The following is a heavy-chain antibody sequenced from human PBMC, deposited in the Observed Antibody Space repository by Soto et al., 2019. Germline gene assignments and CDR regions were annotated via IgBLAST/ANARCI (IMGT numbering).Heavy chain of an antibody. V-gene: IGHV3-30-3*01. CDR2: ISYDGSNK. Sequence: QVQLVESGGGVVQPGRSLRLSCAASGFTFSSYAMHWVRQAPGKGLEWVAVISYDGSNKYYADSVKGRFTISRDNSKNTLYLQMNSLGAEDTAVYYCAREIVVVPAATPFYGMDVWGQGTTVTVSS. J-gene: IGHJ6*02. CDR3: AREIVVVPAATPFYGMDV. CDR1: GFTFSSYA. D-gene: IGHD2-2*02.